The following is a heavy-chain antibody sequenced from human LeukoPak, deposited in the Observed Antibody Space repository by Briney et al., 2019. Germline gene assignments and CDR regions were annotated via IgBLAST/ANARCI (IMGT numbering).Heavy chain of an antibody. V-gene: IGHV1-24*01. CDR1: GYTLTELS. D-gene: IGHD2-2*01. CDR2: FDPEDGET. Sequence: GASVKVSCKVSGYTLTELSMHWVRQAPGKGLEWMGGFDPEDGETIYAQKFQGRVTMTEDTSTDTAYMDLSSLRSEDTAVYYCATPPGIVVVPAAPSAEYFQHWGQGTLVTVSS. CDR3: ATPPGIVVVPAAPSAEYFQH. J-gene: IGHJ1*01.